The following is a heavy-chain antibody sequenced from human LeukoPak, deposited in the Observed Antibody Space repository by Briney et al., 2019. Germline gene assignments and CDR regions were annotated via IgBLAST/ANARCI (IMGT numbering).Heavy chain of an antibody. CDR2: LRFDGSVK. V-gene: IGHV3-30*02. D-gene: IGHD3-3*01. Sequence: GGSLRLSCAASGFTFSNYGMHWVRQAPGKGLEWVAFLRFDGSVKYYADSVKGRFTISRDNSKNTLYLQMNSPRAEDTAVYYCAKVNYDFWSGYSYYYYMDVWGKGTTVTVSS. CDR3: AKVNYDFWSGYSYYYYMDV. CDR1: GFTFSNYG. J-gene: IGHJ6*03.